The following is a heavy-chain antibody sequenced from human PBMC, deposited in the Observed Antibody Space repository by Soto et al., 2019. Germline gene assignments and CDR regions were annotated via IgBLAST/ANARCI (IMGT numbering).Heavy chain of an antibody. D-gene: IGHD2-21*02. J-gene: IGHJ4*02. CDR1: GDSINNDY. Sequence: SETLSLTCTVSGDSINNDYWSWIRQPPGRGLEWIGYIFYSGSTNYNPSLKSRVTMSVDRSKNHFSLKLTSLTAADTAVYYCVTGGDGYRFDYWGQGTLVTVSS. CDR3: VTGGDGYRFDY. CDR2: IFYSGST. V-gene: IGHV4-59*01.